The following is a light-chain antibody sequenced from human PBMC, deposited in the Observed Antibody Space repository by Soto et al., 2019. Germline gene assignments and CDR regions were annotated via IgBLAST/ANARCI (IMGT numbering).Light chain of an antibody. J-gene: IGKJ4*01. CDR2: AAS. Sequence: DIQITKSPSSLSASVGERVTITCRASQSISSYLNWYQQKPGKAPKLLIYAASSLQSGVPSRFSGSGSGTDFTLTISSLQPEDFATYYCQQSYSTPLTFGGGTKVDIK. CDR1: QSISSY. V-gene: IGKV1-39*01. CDR3: QQSYSTPLT.